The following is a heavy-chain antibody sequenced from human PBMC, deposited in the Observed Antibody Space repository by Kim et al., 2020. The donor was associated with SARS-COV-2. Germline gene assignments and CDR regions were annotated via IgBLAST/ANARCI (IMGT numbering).Heavy chain of an antibody. Sequence: KYCAASVKGRFTVSRDNSKNTVYLQMNSLRTEDTATYYCAASPGASLDHWGQGTLVTVSS. D-gene: IGHD2-15*01. V-gene: IGHV3-30*01. J-gene: IGHJ4*02. CDR3: AASPGASLDH. CDR2: K.